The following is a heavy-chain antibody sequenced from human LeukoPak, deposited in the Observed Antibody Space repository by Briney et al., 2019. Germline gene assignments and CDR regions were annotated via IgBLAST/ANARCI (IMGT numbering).Heavy chain of an antibody. CDR3: VRGTAFWTGVDY. D-gene: IGHD3/OR15-3a*01. Sequence: GGSLRLSCAASGFTFSNYAMNWVRQPPGKGLVWVARINSDGSITNYADSVKGRFTISRDNANTLYLQMNSLRAEDTAVYFCVRGTAFWTGVDYWGQGTLVTVSS. V-gene: IGHV3-74*01. J-gene: IGHJ4*02. CDR1: GFTFSNYA. CDR2: INSDGSIT.